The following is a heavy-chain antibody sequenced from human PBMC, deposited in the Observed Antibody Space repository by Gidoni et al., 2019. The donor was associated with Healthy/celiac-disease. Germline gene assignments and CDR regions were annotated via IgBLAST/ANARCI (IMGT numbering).Heavy chain of an antibody. J-gene: IGHJ5*02. CDR2: IYYSGSN. CDR3: ARGGYYDSSGLNWFDP. V-gene: IGHV4-59*01. Sequence: QVQLQESGPGLVKPSETLSLTCTVSAGSISSYYWSWIRQPPGKGLEWIGYIYYSGSNNYNPSLKSRVTISVDTSKNQFSLKLSSVTAADTAVYYCARGGYYDSSGLNWFDPWGQGTLVTVSS. D-gene: IGHD3-22*01. CDR1: AGSISSYY.